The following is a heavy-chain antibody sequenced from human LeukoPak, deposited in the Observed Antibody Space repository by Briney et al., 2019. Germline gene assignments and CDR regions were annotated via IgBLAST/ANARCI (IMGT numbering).Heavy chain of an antibody. J-gene: IGHJ1*01. CDR2: ISYDGSNK. D-gene: IGHD6-19*01. V-gene: IGHV3-30*18. Sequence: QPGGSLRLSCAASGFTFSSYGMHWVRQAPGKGLEWVAVISYDGSNKYYADSVKGRFTISRDNSKNTLYLQMNSLRAEDTAVYYCAKDPDSSGWSLGTEYFQHWGQGTLVTVSS. CDR1: GFTFSSYG. CDR3: AKDPDSSGWSLGTEYFQH.